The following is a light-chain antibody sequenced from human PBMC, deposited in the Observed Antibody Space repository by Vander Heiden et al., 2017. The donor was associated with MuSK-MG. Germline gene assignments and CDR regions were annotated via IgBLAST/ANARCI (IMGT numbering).Light chain of an antibody. V-gene: IGKV1-5*01. CDR3: QQDDMCLYA. CDR1: QSISRY. CDR2: DAS. J-gene: IGKJ2*01. Sequence: DIKMTQSPSTLSASVGDRVTFTCRASQSISRYLAWYQQKPGNAPKLLIYDASTLQSGVPSRFSGSGSGTEFTLTISSLQPDDFATYYCQQDDMCLYAFGQGTKLEIK.